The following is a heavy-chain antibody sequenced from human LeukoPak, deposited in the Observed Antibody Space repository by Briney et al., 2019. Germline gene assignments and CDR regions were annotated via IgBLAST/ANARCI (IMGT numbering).Heavy chain of an antibody. V-gene: IGHV1-8*01. D-gene: IGHD2-21*02. CDR2: MNPNSGNT. J-gene: IGHJ4*02. CDR1: GYTFTSYD. CDR3: ARGFNIVVVTVLSYYFDY. Sequence: ASVKVSCKASGYTFTSYDINWVRQATGQGLEWMGWMNPNSGNTGYAQKFQGRVTMTRNTSISTAYMELSSLRSEDTAVYYCARGFNIVVVTVLSYYFDYWGQGTLVTVSS.